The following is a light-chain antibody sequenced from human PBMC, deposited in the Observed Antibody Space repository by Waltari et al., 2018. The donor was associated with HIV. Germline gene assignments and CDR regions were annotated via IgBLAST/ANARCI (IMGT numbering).Light chain of an antibody. CDR1: SPNIANNY. J-gene: IGLJ2*01. CDR3: GTWGTSLSAGV. V-gene: IGLV1-51*01. Sequence: QSVLTQPPAVSAAPGQTVTISCFGSSPNIANNYLSWYQPLPGTAPKLLIEGSRGGASGSPDRFSGSKSGTSATLAIAGRQTGDDADYYCGTWGTSLSAGVFGGGTKVTVL. CDR2: GSR.